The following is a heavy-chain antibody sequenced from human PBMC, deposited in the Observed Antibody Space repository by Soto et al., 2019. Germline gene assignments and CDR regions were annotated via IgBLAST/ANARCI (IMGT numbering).Heavy chain of an antibody. CDR3: AGIPYSGLGHFLL. J-gene: IGHJ2*01. CDR2: IFSNDAT. Sequence: QVTLKESGPVLVKATEPLTLTCTVSGLSLSNARMGVSWIRQPPGKALEWLAHIFSNDATSYSTSLQNKITTSKDNSKNLVVLTVSTRARGDTARYCCAGIPYSGLGHFLLGGRGTLVMVSS. CDR1: GLSLSNARMG. D-gene: IGHD1-26*01. V-gene: IGHV2-26*01.